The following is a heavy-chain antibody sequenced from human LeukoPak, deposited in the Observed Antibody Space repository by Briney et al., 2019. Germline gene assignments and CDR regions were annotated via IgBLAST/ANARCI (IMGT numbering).Heavy chain of an antibody. CDR3: ARDHYYNSSGYTFRY. CDR1: GFTFSNAW. V-gene: IGHV4-59*01. Sequence: GSLRLSCAASGFTFSNAWMSWVRQAPGKGLEWIGYIYYSGSTNYNPSLKSRVTISVDTSKSQFSLKLTSVTAADTAVYYCARDHYYNSSGYTFRYWGQGTLVSVSS. CDR2: IYYSGST. J-gene: IGHJ1*01. D-gene: IGHD3-22*01.